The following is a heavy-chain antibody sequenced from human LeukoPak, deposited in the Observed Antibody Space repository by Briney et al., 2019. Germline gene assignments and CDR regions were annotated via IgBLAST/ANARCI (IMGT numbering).Heavy chain of an antibody. CDR3: ARTVTTLDY. Sequence: PGGSLRLSCAASGFTFTTYWMHWVRHAPGKGLVWVSRINTDGSSTTYADSVKGRFTISGDNAKNTLYLQMSSLRAEDTAVYYCARTVTTLDYWGQGTLVTVPS. D-gene: IGHD4-17*01. V-gene: IGHV3-74*03. CDR2: INTDGSST. J-gene: IGHJ4*02. CDR1: GFTFTTYW.